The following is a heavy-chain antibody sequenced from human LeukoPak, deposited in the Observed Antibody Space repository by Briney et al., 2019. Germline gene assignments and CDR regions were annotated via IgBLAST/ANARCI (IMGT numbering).Heavy chain of an antibody. V-gene: IGHV4-39*07. J-gene: IGHJ5*02. CDR2: IYYSGST. CDR3: ARLRQGSTGWYSWFDP. CDR1: GGSIDSSSYY. D-gene: IGHD6-19*01. Sequence: MTSETLSLTCSVSGGSIDSSSYYWAWIRQPPGKGLEWIGSIYYSGSTNYNPSLKSRVTISVDTSKNQFSLKLSSVTAADTAVYYCARLRQGSTGWYSWFDPWGQGTLVTVSS.